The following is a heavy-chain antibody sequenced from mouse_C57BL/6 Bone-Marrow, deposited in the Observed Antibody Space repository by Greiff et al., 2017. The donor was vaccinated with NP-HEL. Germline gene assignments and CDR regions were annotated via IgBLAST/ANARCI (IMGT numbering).Heavy chain of an antibody. V-gene: IGHV1-81*01. CDR1: GYTFTSYG. CDR3: ARSWGTTVVGCPAY. CDR2: IYPRSGTT. Sequence: VQLQQSGAELARPGASVKLSCKASGYTFTSYGISWVKQRTGQGLEWIGEIYPRSGTTYYNEKFKGKATLTADKSSSTAYMELRSLTSEDSAVYFCARSWGTTVVGCPAYWGQGTLVTVSA. D-gene: IGHD1-1*01. J-gene: IGHJ3*01.